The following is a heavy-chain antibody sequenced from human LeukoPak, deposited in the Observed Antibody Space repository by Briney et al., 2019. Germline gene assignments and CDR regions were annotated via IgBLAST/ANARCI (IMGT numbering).Heavy chain of an antibody. V-gene: IGHV1-3*01. Sequence: ASVKVSCKASGYTFTSYAMHWVRQAPGQRLEWMGWINAGNGNTKYSQKFQGRVTITRDTSASTAYMELSSLRSEDTAVYYCASLQGSGYYFDYWGQGTLVTVSS. CDR2: INAGNGNT. CDR1: GYTFTSYA. CDR3: ASLQGSGYYFDY. J-gene: IGHJ4*02. D-gene: IGHD3-22*01.